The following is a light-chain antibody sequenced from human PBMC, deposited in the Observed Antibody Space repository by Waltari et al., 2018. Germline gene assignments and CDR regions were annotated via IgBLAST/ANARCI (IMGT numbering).Light chain of an antibody. Sequence: EIVLTQSPATLSLSPGERATLSCRASQSVSAYLAWYQQKRGQAPRLLIYDASKRATGIPARFSGSGSGTDFTLTISRLEPEDFAVYCCQQYGSSPHTFGHGTRLEIK. J-gene: IGKJ2*01. CDR2: DAS. CDR3: QQYGSSPHT. V-gene: IGKV3D-20*01. CDR1: QSVSAY.